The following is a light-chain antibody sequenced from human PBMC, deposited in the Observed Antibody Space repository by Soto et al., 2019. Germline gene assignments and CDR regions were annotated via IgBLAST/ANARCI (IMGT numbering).Light chain of an antibody. V-gene: IGLV2-23*02. CDR1: SSDVGTYTL. CDR2: EVN. Sequence: QSVLTQPASVSGSPGQSITISCTGTSSDVGTYTLVSWYQHHPGKAPKLVIYEVNKRPAGVSKRFSGSKSGDTASLTISGLQAEDEADYYCSSSSGPTTFYVFGTGTKVTVL. J-gene: IGLJ1*01. CDR3: SSSSGPTTFYV.